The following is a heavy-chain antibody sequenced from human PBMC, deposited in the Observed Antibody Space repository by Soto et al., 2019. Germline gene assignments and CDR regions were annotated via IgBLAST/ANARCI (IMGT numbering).Heavy chain of an antibody. CDR3: ARGRFGELSGGPIDY. V-gene: IGHV3-33*01. J-gene: IGHJ4*02. Sequence: GSLRLSCAASGFTFSSYGMHWVRQAPGKGLEWVAVIWYDGSNKYYADSVKGRFTISRDNSKNTLYLQMNSLRAEDTAVYYCARGRFGELSGGPIDYWGQGTLVTVSS. CDR2: IWYDGSNK. CDR1: GFTFSSYG. D-gene: IGHD3-10*01.